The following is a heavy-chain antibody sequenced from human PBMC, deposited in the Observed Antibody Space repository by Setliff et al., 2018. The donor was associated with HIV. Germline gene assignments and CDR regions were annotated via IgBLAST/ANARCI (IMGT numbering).Heavy chain of an antibody. CDR1: GSSTSNGYY. Sequence: SETLSLTCAVSGSSTSNGYYWGWIRQPPGKGLEWIGSIYHSGSAYYNPSLKSRVTISVDTSKNQFSLKLSSVTAADTAVYHCARRNSGWYDAFDIWGQGTMVTVSS. CDR3: ARRNSGWYDAFDI. D-gene: IGHD6-19*01. CDR2: IYHSGSA. J-gene: IGHJ3*02. V-gene: IGHV4-38-2*01.